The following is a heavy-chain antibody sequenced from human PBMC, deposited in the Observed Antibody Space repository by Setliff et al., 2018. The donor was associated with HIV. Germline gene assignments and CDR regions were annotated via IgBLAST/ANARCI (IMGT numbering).Heavy chain of an antibody. CDR1: GGTFSSYA. CDR2: FDPEDGET. D-gene: IGHD3-22*01. CDR3: ATEFPLSSPYYYDSSGYYY. V-gene: IGHV1-24*01. J-gene: IGHJ4*02. Sequence: ASVKVSCKASGGTFSSYAINWVRQAPGKGLEWMGGFDPEDGETIYAQKFQGRVTMTEDTSTDTAYMELRSLRSEDTAVYYCATEFPLSSPYYYDSSGYYYWGQGTLVTVSS.